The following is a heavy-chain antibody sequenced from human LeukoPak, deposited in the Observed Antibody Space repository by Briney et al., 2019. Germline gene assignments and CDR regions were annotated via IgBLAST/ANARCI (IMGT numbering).Heavy chain of an antibody. CDR3: ARESPASTSRLMDV. D-gene: IGHD2-2*01. CDR1: GFTLSSYS. Sequence: GSLRLSCAASGFTLSSYSVNWVRQAPGKGLEWIGRIYTSESTNYNPSLKSRVTMSVDTSKNQFSLKLSSVTAADTAVYYCARESPASTSRLMDVWGKGTTVTVSS. V-gene: IGHV4-4*07. J-gene: IGHJ6*03. CDR2: IYTSEST.